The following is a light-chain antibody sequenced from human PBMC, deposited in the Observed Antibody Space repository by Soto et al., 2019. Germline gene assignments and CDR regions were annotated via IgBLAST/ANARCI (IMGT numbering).Light chain of an antibody. V-gene: IGLV2-8*01. Sequence: QSVLTQPPSASGSPGQSVTISCTGTKNDIGVYDFVSWYQHHPGKAPRLIIYEVTKRPSGVSTRFSGSKSGNTASLTISGLQAVDEADYYCCSFADFTYVFGTGTKVTVL. J-gene: IGLJ1*01. CDR2: EVT. CDR1: KNDIGVYDF. CDR3: CSFADFTYV.